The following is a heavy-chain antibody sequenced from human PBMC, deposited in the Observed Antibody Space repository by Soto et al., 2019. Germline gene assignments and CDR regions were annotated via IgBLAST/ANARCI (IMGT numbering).Heavy chain of an antibody. Sequence: EVQLLESGGGLVQPGGSLRLSCAVSGLTFRNDAMSWVRQAQGKGLEWVSTIAPIGYSTHYAGSVEGRFTISRYDSKSTLDLQMNSLRADDTAVYYCVSWVSPHFDYWGQGTLVSVSS. V-gene: IGHV3-23*01. CDR2: IAPIGYST. CDR3: VSWVSPHFDY. CDR1: GLTFRNDA. D-gene: IGHD2-8*01. J-gene: IGHJ4*02.